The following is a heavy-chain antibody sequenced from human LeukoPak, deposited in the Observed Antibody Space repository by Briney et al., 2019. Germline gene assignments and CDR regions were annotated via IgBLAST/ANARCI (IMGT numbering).Heavy chain of an antibody. CDR1: GFTFSSYE. D-gene: IGHD3-22*01. CDR3: ARDLIGQYDRSGSSDY. Sequence: QPGGSLRLSCAASGFTFSSYEMNWVRQAPGKGLEWVSYISSSGSTIYYADSVKGRFTVSRDNAKNSLYLQMNSLRAEDTAVYYCARDLIGQYDRSGSSDYWGQGTLVTVSS. J-gene: IGHJ4*02. V-gene: IGHV3-48*03. CDR2: ISSSGSTI.